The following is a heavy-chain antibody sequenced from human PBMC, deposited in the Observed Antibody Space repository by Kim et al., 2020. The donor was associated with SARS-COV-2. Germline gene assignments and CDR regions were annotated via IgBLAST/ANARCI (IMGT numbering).Heavy chain of an antibody. CDR2: IYYSGST. J-gene: IGHJ5*02. CDR1: GGSISSSSYY. V-gene: IGHV4-39*07. CDR3: ARSRDSSGPNKNGGPQNWFDP. Sequence: SETLSLTCTVSGGSISSSSYYWGWIRQPPGKGLEWIGSIYYSGSTYYNPSLKSRVTISVDTSKNQFSLKLSSVTAADTAVYYCARSRDSSGPNKNGGPQNWFDPWGQGTLVTVSS. D-gene: IGHD3-22*01.